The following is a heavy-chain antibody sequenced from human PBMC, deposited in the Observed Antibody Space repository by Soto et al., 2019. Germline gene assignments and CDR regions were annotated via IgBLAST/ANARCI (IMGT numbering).Heavy chain of an antibody. V-gene: IGHV3-21*01. CDR3: ARDRAAAGTMDGGLYYYYYMDV. D-gene: IGHD6-13*01. Sequence: GGSPRLSCAASGFTFSSYSMNWVRQAPGKGLEWVSSISSSSSYIYYADSVKGRFTISRDNAKNSLYLQMNSLRAEDTAVYYCARDRAAAGTMDGGLYYYYYMDVWGKGTTVTVSS. J-gene: IGHJ6*03. CDR2: ISSSSSYI. CDR1: GFTFSSYS.